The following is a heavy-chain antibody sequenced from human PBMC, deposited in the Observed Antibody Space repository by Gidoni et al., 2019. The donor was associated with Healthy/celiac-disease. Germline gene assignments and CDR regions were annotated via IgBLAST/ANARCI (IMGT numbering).Heavy chain of an antibody. D-gene: IGHD3-10*01. CDR2: ISAYNGNT. Sequence: QVQLVQSGAEVKKPGASVQVSCKASGYTFTSYGISWVRQAPGQGLEWMGWISAYNGNTNYAQKLQGRVTMTTDTSTSTAYMELRSLRSDDTAVYYCARLFITMVRGVIKLVRLDYWGQGTLVTVSS. CDR3: ARLFITMVRGVIKLVRLDY. V-gene: IGHV1-18*01. CDR1: GYTFTSYG. J-gene: IGHJ4*02.